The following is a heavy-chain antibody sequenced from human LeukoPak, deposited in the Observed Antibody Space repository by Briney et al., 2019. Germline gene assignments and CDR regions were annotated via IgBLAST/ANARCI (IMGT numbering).Heavy chain of an antibody. CDR1: GFTFSSYS. D-gene: IGHD3/OR15-3a*01. CDR2: ISSSSSTI. Sequence: GGSLRLSCAASGFTFSSYSMNWVRQAPGKGLEWVSYISSSSSTIYYADSVKGRFTISRDNAKNSLYLQLNSLRAEDTAVYYCARLDWSNAFDIWGQGTMVTVSS. J-gene: IGHJ3*02. CDR3: ARLDWSNAFDI. V-gene: IGHV3-48*01.